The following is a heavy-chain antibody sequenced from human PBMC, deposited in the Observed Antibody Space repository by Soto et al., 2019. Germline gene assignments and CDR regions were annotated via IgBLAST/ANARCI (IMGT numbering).Heavy chain of an antibody. CDR1: GFTFSNYA. D-gene: IGHD3-22*01. Sequence: VQLVESGGGVVQPGRSLRLSCTASGFTFSNYAMSWVRQAPGKGLEWVSSISGGGGNTYYADSVKGRFTIFRDNSKNTLFLQMNSLRVEDTALYYCAKKDGTDGYYDAFDIWGRGTMVTVSS. CDR3: AKKDGTDGYYDAFDI. CDR2: ISGGGGNT. J-gene: IGHJ3*02. V-gene: IGHV3-23*04.